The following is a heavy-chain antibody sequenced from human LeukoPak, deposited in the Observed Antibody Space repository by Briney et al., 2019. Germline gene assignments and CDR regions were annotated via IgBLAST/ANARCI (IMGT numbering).Heavy chain of an antibody. CDR1: GYTFTGYY. J-gene: IGHJ6*03. V-gene: IGHV1-2*02. CDR3: ARGYYYYYMDV. Sequence: ASVKVSCKASGYTFTGYYMHWVRQAPGQGLEWMGWINPNSGGTNYAQKFQGRVTMTRDMSTSTVYMELSSLRSEDTAVYYCARGYYYYYMDVWGKGTTVTVSS. CDR2: INPNSGGT.